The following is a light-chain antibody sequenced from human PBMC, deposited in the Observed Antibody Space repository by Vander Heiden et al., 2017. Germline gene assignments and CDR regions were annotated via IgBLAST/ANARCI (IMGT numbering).Light chain of an antibody. CDR2: GAS. CDR1: QTIFNF. V-gene: IGKV1-39*01. Sequence: DIQMTQSPSSLSASVGDRVTITCRASQTIFNFLNWYQHKPAKAPNLLIYGASSLQSGVPSRFSGSGSGTDFTLTISSLQLEDFATYYCQQSYNTPSTFGQGTRLEIK. J-gene: IGKJ5*01. CDR3: QQSYNTPST.